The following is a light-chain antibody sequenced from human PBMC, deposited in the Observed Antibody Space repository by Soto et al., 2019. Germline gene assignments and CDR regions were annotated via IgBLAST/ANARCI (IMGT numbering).Light chain of an antibody. CDR2: DVS. CDR1: SSDVGTYDF. V-gene: IGLV2-23*02. Sequence: QSALTQPASVSGSPGQSITISCTGTSSDVGTYDFVSWYQQHPGKVPKLIIYDVSKRPSGVSTRFSGSKSGNTASLTISGLQTEDEADYYCCSSVGSGTSFYVFGSGTKVTV. CDR3: CSSVGSGTSFYV. J-gene: IGLJ1*01.